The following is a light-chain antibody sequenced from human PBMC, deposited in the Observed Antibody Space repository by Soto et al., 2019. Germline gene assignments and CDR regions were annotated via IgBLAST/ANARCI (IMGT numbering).Light chain of an antibody. CDR3: SSYTRRYTWV. J-gene: IGLJ3*02. CDR2: EVT. CDR1: SSDVGGYNY. Sequence: QSALTQPASVSGSPGQSITISCTGTSSDVGGYNYVSWYQQHPGKAPKLMICEVTNRPSGVSNRFSGSKSGNTASLTISGLQAEDEADYHCSSYTRRYTWVFGGGTKLTVL. V-gene: IGLV2-14*01.